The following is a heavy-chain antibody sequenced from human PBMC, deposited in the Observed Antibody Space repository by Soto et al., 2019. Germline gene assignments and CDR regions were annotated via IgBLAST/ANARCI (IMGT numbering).Heavy chain of an antibody. D-gene: IGHD3-16*02. CDR2: ISASSTTV. J-gene: IGHJ4*02. CDR3: ARIYRRDGNQYPCY. Sequence: EVQLVESGGGLVQPGESLRLSCAASEFTFSSFNMHWVRQAPGKGLERVSYISASSTTVYYGHSVTGRFTISRDNAKNSLYLRMNCLRDEDTSVYYCARIYRRDGNQYPCYCCQGALVTVSS. CDR1: EFTFSSFN. V-gene: IGHV3-48*02.